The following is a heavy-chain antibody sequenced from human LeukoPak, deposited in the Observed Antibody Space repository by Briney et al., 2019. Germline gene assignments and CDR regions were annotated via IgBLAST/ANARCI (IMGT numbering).Heavy chain of an antibody. J-gene: IGHJ4*02. D-gene: IGHD6-19*01. CDR2: ISYDGSNK. Sequence: GRSLRLSCAASGFTFSSYAMHWVRQAPGKGLEWVAVISYDGSNKYYADSVKGRFTISRDNSKNTLYLQMNSLRAEDTAVYYCAREGLEEYIAVAAPFDYWGQGTLVTVSS. CDR3: AREGLEEYIAVAAPFDY. CDR1: GFTFSSYA. V-gene: IGHV3-30-3*01.